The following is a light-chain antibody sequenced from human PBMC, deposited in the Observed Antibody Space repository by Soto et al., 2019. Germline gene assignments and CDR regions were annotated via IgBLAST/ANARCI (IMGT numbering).Light chain of an antibody. CDR1: SSDVGGYNY. CDR3: SSYTSASTRLYL. CDR2: GVT. Sequence: QSVLTQPASVSGSPGQSITISCTGTSSDVGGYNYVSWYQQHPGIAPKLLIYGVTNRPSGVSTRFSGSKSGNTASLTISGLKAEDEADYHCSSYTSASTRLYLFGTGTKLTVL. V-gene: IGLV2-14*01. J-gene: IGLJ1*01.